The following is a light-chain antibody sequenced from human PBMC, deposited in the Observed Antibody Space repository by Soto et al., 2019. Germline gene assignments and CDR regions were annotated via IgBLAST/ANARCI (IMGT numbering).Light chain of an antibody. CDR1: QSVSSSY. V-gene: IGKV3-20*01. J-gene: IGKJ5*01. CDR2: GAS. CDR3: QQYVSPPIT. Sequence: EILLTQSPGTLSLSPGERATLSCRASQSVSSSYLAWYQQKPGQAPRLLIYGASSRATGIPDRFSGSGSGTDFTLTISRLEPEDFAVYYCQQYVSPPITFGQGTRLEI.